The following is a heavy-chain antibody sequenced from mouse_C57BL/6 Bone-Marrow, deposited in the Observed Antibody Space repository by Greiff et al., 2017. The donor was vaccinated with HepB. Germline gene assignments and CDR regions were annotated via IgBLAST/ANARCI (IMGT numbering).Heavy chain of an antibody. Sequence: QVQLQQSGAELVRPGTSVQVSCKASGYAFTNYLIEWVKQRPGQGLEWIGVINPGSGGTNYNEKFKGKATLTADKSSSTAYMQLSSLTSEDSAVYFCARDDYDAMDYWGQGTAVTVSS. J-gene: IGHJ4*01. CDR3: ARDDYDAMDY. V-gene: IGHV1-54*01. CDR1: GYAFTNYL. CDR2: INPGSGGT.